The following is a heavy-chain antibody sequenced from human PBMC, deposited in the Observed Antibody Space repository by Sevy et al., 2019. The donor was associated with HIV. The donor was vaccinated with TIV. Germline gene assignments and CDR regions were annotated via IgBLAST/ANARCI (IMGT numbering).Heavy chain of an antibody. CDR2: INPDGSDK. CDR3: AGVRDYGELGNWFDP. D-gene: IGHD4-17*01. J-gene: IGHJ5*02. Sequence: GGCLRLSCAASGFTFSRYWMSWVRQAPAKGLQWVANINPDGSDKYYVGSLKGRFTISRDNAQNCLYLQMNNLGAEDTAVSYCAGVRDYGELGNWFDPWGQGTLVTVSS. CDR1: GFTFSRYW. V-gene: IGHV3-7*01.